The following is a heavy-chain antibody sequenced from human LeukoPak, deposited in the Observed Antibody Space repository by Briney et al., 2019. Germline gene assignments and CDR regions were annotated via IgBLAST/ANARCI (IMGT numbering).Heavy chain of an antibody. CDR1: GYTFTSYD. V-gene: IGHV1-8*01. CDR3: AINLPANRRFQH. D-gene: IGHD1-14*01. Sequence: SVKVSCKASGYTFTSYDINWVRQATGQGPEWMGWMNPNSGNTGYAQQFQGRVTMTRNTSISTAYMDLSNVRPKNTAMYYCAINLPANRRFQHWGQGTLVTVSS. CDR2: MNPNSGNT. J-gene: IGHJ1*01.